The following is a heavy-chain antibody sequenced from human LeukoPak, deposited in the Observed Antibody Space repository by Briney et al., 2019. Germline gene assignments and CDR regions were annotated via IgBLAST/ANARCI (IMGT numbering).Heavy chain of an antibody. D-gene: IGHD3-10*01. J-gene: IGHJ4*02. CDR1: GYTFTDYW. Sequence: ASVTVSCKAFGYTFTDYWMHWVRQAPGQGPEWMGVISPSGGSTIYPQKFKGRVTLTRDMSTSTDYLELSSLRSEDTAVYYCARSHGSGSYYNLNDYWGQGNLVTVSS. CDR3: ARSHGSGSYYNLNDY. V-gene: IGHV1-46*01. CDR2: ISPSGGST.